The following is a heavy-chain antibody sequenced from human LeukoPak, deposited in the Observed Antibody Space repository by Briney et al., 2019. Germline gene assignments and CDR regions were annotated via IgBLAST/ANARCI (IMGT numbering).Heavy chain of an antibody. J-gene: IGHJ4*02. CDR2: IIPIFGTA. D-gene: IGHD3-22*01. CDR3: ARGSIVVVNCDY. Sequence: SVKVSCKASGGTFSSYAVSWVRQAPGQGLEWMGRIIPIFGTANYAQKFQGRVTITTDESTSTAYMELSSLRSEDAAVYYCARGSIVVVNCDYWGQGTLVTVSS. V-gene: IGHV1-69*05. CDR1: GGTFSSYA.